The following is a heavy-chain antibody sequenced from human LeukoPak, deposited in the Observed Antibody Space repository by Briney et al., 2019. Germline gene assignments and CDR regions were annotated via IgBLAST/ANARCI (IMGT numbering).Heavy chain of an antibody. Sequence: ASVNVSCKVSGYSLSELFIHWVRQAPGKGLEWMGGFDPENGEAVYAQKFQGRVTMTEDTSTDTSYMELNSLKSEDTAVYYCAAGGVYDLLDNWGQGTLVTVSS. CDR3: AAGGVYDLLDN. CDR2: FDPENGEA. D-gene: IGHD2-8*01. J-gene: IGHJ4*02. CDR1: GYSLSELF. V-gene: IGHV1-24*01.